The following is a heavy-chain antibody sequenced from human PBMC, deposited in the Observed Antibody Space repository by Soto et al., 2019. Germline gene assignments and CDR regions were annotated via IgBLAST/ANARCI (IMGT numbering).Heavy chain of an antibody. CDR1: GFTFNNYA. D-gene: IGHD2-21*02. CDR3: AKGARSYCGADCYSDH. J-gene: IGHJ5*02. CDR2: ISGSGGTT. Sequence: EVQLLGSGGGLVQPGGSLRLSCAASGFTFNNYAMNWVRQAPGKGLEWVSGISGSGGTTYYADSVKGRFTISRDNSRNTLYLQMISLRAGDTAVYDCAKGARSYCGADCYSDHWGQGTLVTVSS. V-gene: IGHV3-23*01.